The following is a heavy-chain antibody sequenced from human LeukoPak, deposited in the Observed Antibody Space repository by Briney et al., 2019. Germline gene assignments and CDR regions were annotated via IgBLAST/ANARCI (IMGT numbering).Heavy chain of an antibody. Sequence: EPGGSLRLSCAASGFTFSSYAMSWVRQAPGKGLEWVSTISASGPYYADAVRGRFTISRDNSRNTLSLQMDSLRAEDTAVYYCAKDHESDGYPCLDHWGLGTLVTVSS. J-gene: IGHJ4*02. D-gene: IGHD3-22*01. CDR1: GFTFSSYA. V-gene: IGHV3-23*01. CDR2: ISASGP. CDR3: AKDHESDGYPCLDH.